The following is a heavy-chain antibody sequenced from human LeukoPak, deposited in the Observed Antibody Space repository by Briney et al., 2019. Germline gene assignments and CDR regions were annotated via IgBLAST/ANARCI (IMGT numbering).Heavy chain of an antibody. J-gene: IGHJ4*02. D-gene: IGHD3-9*01. CDR2: ISNRGSTI. V-gene: IGHV3-11*01. CDR1: GFTFSDYH. CDR3: ARVERYFDWLGESYSFDY. Sequence: GGSLRLSCAASGFTFSDYHMSWIRQAPGKGLECVSYISNRGSTIYYADSVKGRFTISRDNAKNSLYLQMNSLRAEDTAVYYCARVERYFDWLGESYSFDYWGQGTLVTVSS.